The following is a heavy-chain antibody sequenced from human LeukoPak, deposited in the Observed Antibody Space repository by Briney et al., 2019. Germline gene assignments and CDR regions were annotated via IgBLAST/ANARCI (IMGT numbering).Heavy chain of an antibody. V-gene: IGHV1-2*02. CDR3: ARTLGIAARNDY. CDR1: GYTFTGYY. Sequence: GASVKVSCKASGYTFTGYYMHWVRQAPGQGLEWMGWINPNSGGTNYAQKFQGRVTMTRDTSISAAYMELSRLRSDDTAVYYCARTLGIAARNDYWGQGTLVTVSS. D-gene: IGHD6-6*01. J-gene: IGHJ4*02. CDR2: INPNSGGT.